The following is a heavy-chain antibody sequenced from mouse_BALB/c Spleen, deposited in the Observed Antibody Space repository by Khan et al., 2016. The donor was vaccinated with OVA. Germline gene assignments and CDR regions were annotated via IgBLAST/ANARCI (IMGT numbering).Heavy chain of an antibody. CDR2: ISPGSGNA. D-gene: IGHD1-1*01. J-gene: IGHJ4*01. CDR3: ARSNYYGSGLYAMDY. CDR1: GYTFTSYW. V-gene: IGHV1S41*01. Sequence: DLVKPGASVKLSCKASGYTFTSYWINWIKQRPGQGLEWIGHISPGSGNAYSNKIFTVKATLTVDTSSTTAYIQLTSLSAEDSAVYFCARSNYYGSGLYAMDYWGQGTSVTVSS.